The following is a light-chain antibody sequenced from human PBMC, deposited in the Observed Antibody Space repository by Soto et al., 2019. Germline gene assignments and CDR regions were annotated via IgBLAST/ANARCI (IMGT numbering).Light chain of an antibody. CDR1: SSNIGAGFD. J-gene: IGLJ2*01. CDR3: QSFDTSLGRSV. Sequence: QLVLTQPPSVSGAPGQRVTIPCTGTSSNIGAGFDVHWYQHLPGTAPKLLIYGNNHRPSGVPDRFSGSKSGTSASLAITGLQAEDEADYSCQSFDTSLGRSVFGGGTKL. V-gene: IGLV1-40*01. CDR2: GNN.